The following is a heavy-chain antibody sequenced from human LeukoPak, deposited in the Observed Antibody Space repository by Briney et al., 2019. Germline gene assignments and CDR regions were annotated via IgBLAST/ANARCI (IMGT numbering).Heavy chain of an antibody. CDR1: RFTFSSYS. V-gene: IGHV3-21*01. D-gene: IGHD5-24*01. J-gene: IGHJ4*02. CDR2: ISTSSSYI. CDR3: ARDLWLQSQRYFDY. Sequence: PGGSLRLSCAASRFTFSSYSMNWVRQAPGKGLEWVSSISTSSSYIYYADSVKGRFTISRDNAKKSLYLQLNSLRAEDTAVYYCARDLWLQSQRYFDYWGQGTLVTVSS.